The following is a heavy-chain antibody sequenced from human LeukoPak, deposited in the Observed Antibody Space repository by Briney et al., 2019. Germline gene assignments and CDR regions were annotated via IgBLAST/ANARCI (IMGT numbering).Heavy chain of an antibody. CDR2: IIPIFGTA. CDR1: GGTFSSYA. D-gene: IGHD4-23*01. CDR3: ARGRAIMVVTELDY. J-gene: IGHJ4*02. Sequence: LVKVSCKASGGTFSSYAISWVRQAPGQGLEWMGGIIPIFGTANYAQKFQGRVTITTDESTSTAYMELSSLRSEDTAVYYCARGRAIMVVTELDYWGQGTLVTVSS. V-gene: IGHV1-69*05.